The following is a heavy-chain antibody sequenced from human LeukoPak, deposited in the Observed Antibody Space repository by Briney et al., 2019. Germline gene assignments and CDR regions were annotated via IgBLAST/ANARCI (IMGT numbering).Heavy chain of an antibody. CDR3: AIDPNWGTHS. J-gene: IGHJ4*02. CDR1: GFTFSTYT. V-gene: IGHV3-23*01. Sequence: GGSLRLSCAASGFTFSTYTMYWVRHPPGKRLEWVSIIGNNGGGIHYADSVKGRFTISRDNFKDALYLQMNSLRVEDTAVYYCAIDPNWGTHSWGQGVLVTVSS. D-gene: IGHD7-27*01. CDR2: IGNNGGGI.